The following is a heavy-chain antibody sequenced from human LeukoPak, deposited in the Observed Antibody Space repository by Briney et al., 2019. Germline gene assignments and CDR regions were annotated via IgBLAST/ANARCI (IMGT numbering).Heavy chain of an antibody. CDR2: INSDGSTK. CDR1: GFTFRSYW. CDR3: AREWKHGFFGVVINNYYGMDV. Sequence: QPGASLRLSCAASGFTFRSYWMHWVRQAPGKGLVWVSGINSDGSTKSYADSVKGRFTISRDNAKNTLYLQMNSLRAEDTAVYYCAREWKHGFFGVVINNYYGMDVWGQGTTVTVSS. J-gene: IGHJ6*02. D-gene: IGHD3-3*01. V-gene: IGHV3-74*01.